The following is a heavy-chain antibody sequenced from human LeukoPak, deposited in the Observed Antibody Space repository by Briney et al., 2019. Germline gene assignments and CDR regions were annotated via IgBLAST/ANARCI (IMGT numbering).Heavy chain of an antibody. Sequence: PSETLSLTCAVYGVSFSGYYWSWIRQPPGKGLEWIGEINHSGSTNYNPSLKSRVTISVDTSKNQFSPKLSSVTAADTAVYYCARTYGNYVDWFDPWGQGTLVTISS. CDR1: GVSFSGYY. CDR2: INHSGST. V-gene: IGHV4-34*01. D-gene: IGHD4-11*01. CDR3: ARTYGNYVDWFDP. J-gene: IGHJ5*02.